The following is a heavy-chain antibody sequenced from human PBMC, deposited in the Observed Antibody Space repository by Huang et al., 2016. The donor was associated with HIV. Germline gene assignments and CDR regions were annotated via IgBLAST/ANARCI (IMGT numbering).Heavy chain of an antibody. CDR1: GGSLSGYY. CDR2: INQLGSP. J-gene: IGHJ5*02. D-gene: IGHD3-10*01. Sequence: QVHLQQWGAGLLKSAETLSLTCAVYGGSLSGYYWSWLRQTPGKGLEWIGEINQLGSPNYNPSLKSRVSLSMDGSKKQFSLKLRSISDAETAVYFCARDATKNPRGWFDPWGQGTLVTVSS. V-gene: IGHV4-34*02. CDR3: ARDATKNPRGWFDP.